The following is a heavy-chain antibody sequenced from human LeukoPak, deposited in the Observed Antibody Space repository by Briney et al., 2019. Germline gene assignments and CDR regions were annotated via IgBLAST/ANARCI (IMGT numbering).Heavy chain of an antibody. Sequence: ASVKVSCKASGYTFTSYYMHWVRQAPGQGLEWMGIINPSGGSTSYAQKFQGGVTMTRDTSTSTVYMELSSLRSEDTAVYYCARARLTHYYYYYGMDVWGQGTTVTVSS. CDR1: GYTFTSYY. CDR2: INPSGGST. D-gene: IGHD3-9*01. CDR3: ARARLTHYYYYYGMDV. J-gene: IGHJ6*02. V-gene: IGHV1-46*01.